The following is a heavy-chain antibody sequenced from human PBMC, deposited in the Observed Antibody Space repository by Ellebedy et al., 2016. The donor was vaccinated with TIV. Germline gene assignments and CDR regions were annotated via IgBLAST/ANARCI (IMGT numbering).Heavy chain of an antibody. CDR1: GYIFTDYY. CDR2: INPIGGST. Sequence: AASVKVSCKASGYIFTDYYMHWVRQAPGQGLEWMGIINPIGGSTIYAQKFQGRVTMTRDTSTSTVYMELGSLQSEDTAVYCCAEGAGYNLDVWGQGSTVTVSS. CDR3: AEGAGYNLDV. D-gene: IGHD1-14*01. V-gene: IGHV1-46*01. J-gene: IGHJ6*02.